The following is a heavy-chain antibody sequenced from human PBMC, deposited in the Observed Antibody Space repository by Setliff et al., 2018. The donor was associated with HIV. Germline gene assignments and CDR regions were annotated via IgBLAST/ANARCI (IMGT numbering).Heavy chain of an antibody. CDR2: INPSSAGT. CDR3: ARGINWFAPFDY. Sequence: ASVKVSCKASGYTFTGYYIHWVRQAPGQGLEWMGWINPSSAGTKYAQKFQDRFTMSRDTSITTAYMALSRLTSDDTAVYFCARGINWFAPFDYWGQGTLVTVSS. V-gene: IGHV1-2*02. J-gene: IGHJ4*01. D-gene: IGHD1-1*01. CDR1: GYTFTGYY.